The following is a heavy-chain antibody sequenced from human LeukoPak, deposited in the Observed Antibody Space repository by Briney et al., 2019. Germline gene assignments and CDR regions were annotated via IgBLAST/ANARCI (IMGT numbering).Heavy chain of an antibody. J-gene: IGHJ4*02. D-gene: IGHD5-12*01. V-gene: IGHV1-2*02. CDR3: ARDYSGYPELWGFDY. CDR1: GYTFTGYY. CDR2: INPNSGGT. Sequence: GASAKVSCKASGYTFTGYYMHWVRQAPGQGLEWMGWINPNSGGTNYAQKFQGRVTMTRDTSISTAYMELSRLRSDDTAVYYCARDYSGYPELWGFDYWGQRTLVTVSS.